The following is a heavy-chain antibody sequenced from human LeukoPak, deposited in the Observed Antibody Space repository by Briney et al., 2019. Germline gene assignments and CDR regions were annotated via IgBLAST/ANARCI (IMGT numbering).Heavy chain of an antibody. CDR3: ARGGDYDFWSGYGPLDY. Sequence: ASVKVSCKASGYTFTSYDINWVRQATGQGLEWMGWMNPNSGNTGYAQKFQGRVTITRNTSISTAYMELSSLRSEDTAVYYCARGGDYDFWSGYGPLDYWGQGTLVTVSS. D-gene: IGHD3-3*01. CDR1: GYTFTSYD. V-gene: IGHV1-8*03. CDR2: MNPNSGNT. J-gene: IGHJ4*02.